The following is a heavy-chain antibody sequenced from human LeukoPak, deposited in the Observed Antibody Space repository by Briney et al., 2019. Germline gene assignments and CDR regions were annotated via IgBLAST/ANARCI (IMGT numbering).Heavy chain of an antibody. CDR1: GFTFSNYW. Sequence: GGSLRLSCAASGFTFSNYWVTWVSQAPGKGLEWVANIKQDGSQKYYLDSVKGRFTISRDNGKNSLYLQMNDLRAEDTAVYYCARDALVRTTRYYFDSWGQGTLVTVSS. V-gene: IGHV3-7*01. J-gene: IGHJ4*02. CDR2: IKQDGSQK. D-gene: IGHD1-26*01. CDR3: ARDALVRTTRYYFDS.